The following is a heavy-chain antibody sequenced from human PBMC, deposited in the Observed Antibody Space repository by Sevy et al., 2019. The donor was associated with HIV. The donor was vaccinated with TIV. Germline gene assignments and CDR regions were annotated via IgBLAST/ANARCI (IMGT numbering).Heavy chain of an antibody. J-gene: IGHJ4*02. D-gene: IGHD3-9*01. CDR1: GFTFSSYS. CDR3: ARDIPPYYDILTGSDY. V-gene: IGHV3-21*01. CDR2: ISSSSSYI. Sequence: GGSLRLSCAASGFTFSSYSMNWVRQAPGKGLEWVSSISSSSSYIYYADSVKGRFTISRDNAKNSLYLQMNSLRAEDTAVYYCARDIPPYYDILTGSDYWCQGTLVTVSS.